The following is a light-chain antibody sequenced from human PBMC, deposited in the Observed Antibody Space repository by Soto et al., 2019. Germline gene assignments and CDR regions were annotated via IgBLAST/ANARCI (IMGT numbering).Light chain of an antibody. CDR1: SSNIGAGYD. CDR2: GTT. Sequence: QSVLTQTPSVSGAPGQRVTISCTGRSSNIGAGYDVHWYQHLPGTAPKLLIYGTTNRPSGVPDRFSGSKSGISASLAITGLQAEDEADSYCHSYHSSLSASVFGAGTKVTVL. J-gene: IGLJ1*01. V-gene: IGLV1-40*01. CDR3: HSYHSSLSASV.